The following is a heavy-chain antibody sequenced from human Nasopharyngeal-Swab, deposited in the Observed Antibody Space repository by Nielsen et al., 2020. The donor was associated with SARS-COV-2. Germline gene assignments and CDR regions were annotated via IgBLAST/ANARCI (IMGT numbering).Heavy chain of an antibody. V-gene: IGHV1-8*01. CDR1: GYTFTSYD. CDR2: MNPNSGNT. CDR3: ARAPARSTIFGVVVGTGKFDY. J-gene: IGHJ4*02. Sequence: VSVKVSCKASGYTFTSYDINWVRQATGQGLEWMGWMNPNSGNTGSAQKFQGRVTMTRNTSISTAYMELSSLRSEDTAVYYCARAPARSTIFGVVVGTGKFDYWGQGTLVTVSS. D-gene: IGHD3-3*01.